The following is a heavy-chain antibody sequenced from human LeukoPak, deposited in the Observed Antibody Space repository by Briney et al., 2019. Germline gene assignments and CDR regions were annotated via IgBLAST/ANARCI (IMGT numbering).Heavy chain of an antibody. CDR2: IIPILGIA. CDR1: GGTFSSHA. D-gene: IGHD2-15*01. V-gene: IGHV1-69*04. Sequence: ASVKVSCKASGGTFSSHAISWVRQAPGQGLEWMGRIIPILGIANYAQKFQGRVTITADKSTSTAYMELSSLRSEDTAVYYCARDPNIVVVVAATPQFDPWGQGTLVTVSS. CDR3: ARDPNIVVVVAATPQFDP. J-gene: IGHJ5*02.